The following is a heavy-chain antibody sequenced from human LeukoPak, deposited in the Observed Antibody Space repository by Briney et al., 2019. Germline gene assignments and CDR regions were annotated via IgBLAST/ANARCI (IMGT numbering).Heavy chain of an antibody. CDR1: GFPLSSYE. J-gene: IGHJ4*02. Sequence: GGPLTLLCAASGFPLSSYEMNWVRQAPGKGVEWVSYISSTCNTIYYADSVKGRFTISRDNAKNSLYLQMNSLRAEGTAFYYWARNLNGDYVFDYWGQGTLVTVSS. D-gene: IGHD4-17*01. CDR2: ISSTCNTI. CDR3: ARNLNGDYVFDY. V-gene: IGHV3-48*03.